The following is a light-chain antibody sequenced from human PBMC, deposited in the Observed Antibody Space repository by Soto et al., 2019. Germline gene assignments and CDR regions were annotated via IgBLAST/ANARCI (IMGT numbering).Light chain of an antibody. V-gene: IGKV1-5*01. J-gene: IGKJ2*01. CDR1: PSISSW. CDR2: DAS. Sequence: DIQMTQSPSTLSASVGDRVTITCRASPSISSWLAWYQQKPGKAPKLLIYDASSLESGVPSRFSGSGSGTEFTLTISSLQPDDFATYYCQQYNSYLYTFGQGTKLDIK. CDR3: QQYNSYLYT.